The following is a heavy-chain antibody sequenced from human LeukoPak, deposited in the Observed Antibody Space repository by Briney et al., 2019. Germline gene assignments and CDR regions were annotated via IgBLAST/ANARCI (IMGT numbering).Heavy chain of an antibody. J-gene: IGHJ4*02. V-gene: IGHV4-39*01. Sequence: PSETLSLTCTVSGGSISGNTYYWGWIRQPLGKGLEWIASIYYSGTTYYNPSLKSRLTISVHTFKNQFSLKLSSVTAADTAVYYCARAPPIVGAYDYWGQGTLVTVSS. CDR1: GGSISGNTYY. CDR3: ARAPPIVGAYDY. D-gene: IGHD1-26*01. CDR2: IYYSGTT.